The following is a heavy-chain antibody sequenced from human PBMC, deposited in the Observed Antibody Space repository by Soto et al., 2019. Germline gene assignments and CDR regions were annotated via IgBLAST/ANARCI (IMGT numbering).Heavy chain of an antibody. CDR2: INHSGST. CDR1: GGSFSGYY. J-gene: IGHJ3*02. D-gene: IGHD6-13*01. V-gene: IGHV4-34*01. Sequence: QVQLQQWGAGLLKPSETLPLTCAVYGGSFSGYYWSWIRQPPGKGLEWIGEINHSGSTNYNPSLKSRVTISVDTSKNQFSLKLSSVTAADTAVYYCARVKFRIAAAGTSAFDIWGQGTMVTVSS. CDR3: ARVKFRIAAAGTSAFDI.